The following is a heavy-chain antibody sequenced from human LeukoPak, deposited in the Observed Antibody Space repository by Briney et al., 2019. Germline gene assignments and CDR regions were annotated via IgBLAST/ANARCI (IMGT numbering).Heavy chain of an antibody. V-gene: IGHV4-59*08. Sequence: SETLSLTCTVSGGSISSYFWSWIRQPPGKGLEWIGYIYYSGSTNYNPSLKSRVTISVDTSKNQFSLKLSSVTPSLTAVYYCAKIDRAVAGTIDYWGQGTLVTVSS. CDR2: IYYSGST. CDR1: GGSISSYF. CDR3: AKIDRAVAGTIDY. D-gene: IGHD6-19*01. J-gene: IGHJ4*02.